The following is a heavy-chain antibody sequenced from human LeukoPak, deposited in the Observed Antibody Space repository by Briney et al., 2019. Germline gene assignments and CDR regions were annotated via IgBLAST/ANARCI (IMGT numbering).Heavy chain of an antibody. V-gene: IGHV1-8*01. CDR1: GYTFTSYD. D-gene: IGHD6-25*01. Sequence: ASVKVSCKASGYTFTSYDINWVRQATGQGLEWMGWMNPDSGNTGYAQKFQGRVTMTRNTSIRTAYMEVSSLRAEDTAVYYCAREYSPSAKAHGGFDYWGQGTLVTVSS. CDR2: MNPDSGNT. CDR3: AREYSPSAKAHGGFDY. J-gene: IGHJ4*02.